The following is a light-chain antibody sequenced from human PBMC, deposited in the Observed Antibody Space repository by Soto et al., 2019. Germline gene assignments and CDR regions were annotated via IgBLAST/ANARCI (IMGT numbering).Light chain of an antibody. CDR1: QSVSSRY. V-gene: IGKV3-11*01. CDR3: QQRSRWPLT. CDR2: GAS. J-gene: IGKJ4*02. Sequence: PGERDPLLCGASQSVSSRYLAWFQQKPGQAPRLLIDGASNRATGIPARFSGSGSGTDFTLTISSLEPEDFAVYFCQQRSRWPLTFGGGTKVDI.